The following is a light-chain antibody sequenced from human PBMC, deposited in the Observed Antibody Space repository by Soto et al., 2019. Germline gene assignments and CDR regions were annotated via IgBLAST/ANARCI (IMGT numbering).Light chain of an antibody. Sequence: DIQMTQSPSSVSASVGDRVTIACRASQGVSNWLAWYQQKPRKAPKLLIYAASRLQSGVRSRFSGSGSGTNFTLTISGLQPEDFATYDCQEAITFPFTFGPGTTVDIK. J-gene: IGKJ3*01. CDR3: QEAITFPFT. V-gene: IGKV1-12*01. CDR1: QGVSNW. CDR2: AAS.